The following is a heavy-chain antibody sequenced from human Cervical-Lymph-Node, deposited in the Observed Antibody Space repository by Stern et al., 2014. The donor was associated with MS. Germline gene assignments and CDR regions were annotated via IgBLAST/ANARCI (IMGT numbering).Heavy chain of an antibody. J-gene: IGHJ6*02. V-gene: IGHV3-30*18. CDR1: GFTFSSYG. D-gene: IGHD3-10*01. CDR2: ISYDGSNK. Sequence: VQLVESGGGVVQPGRSLRLSCAGSGFTFSSYGMHWVRQAPGKWLEWVAVISYDGSNKCYADSVKGRFTISRDNSKNTLYLQMNSLRAEDTAVYYCAKDLFITMVRGVIPSLYGMDVWGQGTTVTVSS. CDR3: AKDLFITMVRGVIPSLYGMDV.